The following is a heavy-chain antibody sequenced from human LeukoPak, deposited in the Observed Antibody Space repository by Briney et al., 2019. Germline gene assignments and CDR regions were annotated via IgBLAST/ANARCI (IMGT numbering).Heavy chain of an antibody. J-gene: IGHJ4*02. D-gene: IGHD6-19*01. CDR3: ARGQWLASYFDY. V-gene: IGHV1-2*02. Sequence: EASVKVSCKASGYTFTGYYMHWVRQAPGQGLEWMGWINPNSGGTNYAQKFQGRVTMTRDTSISTAYMELSRLRSDGTAVYYCARGQWLASYFDYWGQGTLVTVSS. CDR2: INPNSGGT. CDR1: GYTFTGYY.